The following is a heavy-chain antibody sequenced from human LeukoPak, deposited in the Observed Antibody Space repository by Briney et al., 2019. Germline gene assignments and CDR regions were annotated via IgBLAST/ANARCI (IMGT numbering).Heavy chain of an antibody. CDR1: GFTFDDYA. V-gene: IGHV3-9*01. CDR3: AKDTNHDYGDYPTSVFDY. D-gene: IGHD4-17*01. J-gene: IGHJ4*02. CDR2: ISWNSGSI. Sequence: QAGGSLRLSCAASGFTFDDYAMHWVRQAPGKGLEWVSGISWNSGSIGYAGSVKGRFTISRDNAKNSLYLQMNSLRAEDTALYYCAKDTNHDYGDYPTSVFDYWGQGTLVTVSS.